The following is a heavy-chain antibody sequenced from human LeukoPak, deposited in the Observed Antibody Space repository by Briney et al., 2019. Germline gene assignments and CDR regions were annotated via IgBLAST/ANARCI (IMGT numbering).Heavy chain of an antibody. V-gene: IGHV1-69*13. CDR1: GGTFSSCA. Sequence: SVKVSCKASGGTFSSCAISWVRQAPGQGLEWMGGIIPIFGTANYAQKFQGRVTITADESTSTAYMELSSLRSEDTAVYYCASLSIAAAGLSNGDYWGQGTLVTVSS. CDR2: IIPIFGTA. J-gene: IGHJ4*02. CDR3: ASLSIAAAGLSNGDY. D-gene: IGHD6-13*01.